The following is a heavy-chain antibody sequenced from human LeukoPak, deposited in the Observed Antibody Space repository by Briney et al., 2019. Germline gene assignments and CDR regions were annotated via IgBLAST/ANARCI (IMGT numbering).Heavy chain of an antibody. D-gene: IGHD2-2*01. Sequence: GGSLRLSCAASGFTFSSYAMSWVRQAPGKGLEWVSTITSGGSTYFADSVKGRFTISRDNSKNTLYLQMNSLRAEDTAIYYCAKDHPDCRGSSCLLFDCWGQGTRVTVSS. CDR2: ITSGGST. V-gene: IGHV3-23*01. CDR1: GFTFSSYA. CDR3: AKDHPDCRGSSCLLFDC. J-gene: IGHJ4*02.